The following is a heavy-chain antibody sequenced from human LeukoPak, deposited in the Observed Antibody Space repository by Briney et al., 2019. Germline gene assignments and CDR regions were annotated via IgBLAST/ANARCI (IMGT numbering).Heavy chain of an antibody. CDR2: VSPAGRNP. CDR3: AKHIVGGYDGIYNSDYYYAMDV. D-gene: IGHD5-12*01. Sequence: ATVSPAGRNPYYADPVKGRFSISRDNSQNTVYLQMNSLRPEDTAVYYCAKHIVGGYDGIYNSDYYYAMDVWGQGTTVTVSS. V-gene: IGHV3-30*18. J-gene: IGHJ6*02.